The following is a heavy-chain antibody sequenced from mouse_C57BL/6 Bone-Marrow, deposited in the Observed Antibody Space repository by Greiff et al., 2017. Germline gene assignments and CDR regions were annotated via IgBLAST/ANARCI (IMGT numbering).Heavy chain of an antibody. CDR3: ARDWDAFDY. J-gene: IGHJ2*01. CDR2: IDPANGNT. Sequence: VQLQQSVAELVRPGASVKLSCTASGFNIKNYYMHWVKQRPEQGLEWIGRIDPANGNTKYAPKFQGKATITADTSSNTAYLQLSSLTSDDTAIYYCARDWDAFDYWGQGTTLTVSS. V-gene: IGHV14-3*01. CDR1: GFNIKNYY. D-gene: IGHD4-1*01.